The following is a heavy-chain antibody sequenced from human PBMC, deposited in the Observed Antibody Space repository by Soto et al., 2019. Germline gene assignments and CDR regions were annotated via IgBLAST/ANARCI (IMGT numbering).Heavy chain of an antibody. CDR1: GFTFSSYA. J-gene: IGHJ3*02. D-gene: IGHD6-19*01. CDR2: ISYDGSNK. V-gene: IGHV3-30-3*01. Sequence: PGGSLRLSCAASGFTFSSYAMHWVRHAPGKGLEWVAVISYDGSNKYYADSVKGRFTISRDNSKNTLYLQMNSPRAEDTAVYYCARDGRQWLVWGDFDIWGQGTMVTVSS. CDR3: ARDGRQWLVWGDFDI.